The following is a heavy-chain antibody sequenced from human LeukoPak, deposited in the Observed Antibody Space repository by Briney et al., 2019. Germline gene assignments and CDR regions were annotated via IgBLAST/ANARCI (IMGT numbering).Heavy chain of an antibody. V-gene: IGHV1-18*01. CDR3: ARVQAYYYDSSGYPGDY. Sequence: GASVKVSCKASGYTFTSYGISWVRQAPGQGLEWMGWISAYNGNTNYAQKLQGRVTMTTDTSTSTAYMELRSLRSDDTAVYYCARVQAYYYDSSGYPGDYWGQGTWSPSPQ. J-gene: IGHJ4*02. CDR2: ISAYNGNT. D-gene: IGHD3-22*01. CDR1: GYTFTSYG.